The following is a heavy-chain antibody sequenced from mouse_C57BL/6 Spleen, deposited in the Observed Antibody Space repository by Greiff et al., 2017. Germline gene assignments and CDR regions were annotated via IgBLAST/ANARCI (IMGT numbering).Heavy chain of an antibody. CDR3: AREGSYDAMDY. CDR1: GYTFTSYW. CDR2: INPSNGGT. J-gene: IGHJ4*01. D-gene: IGHD1-1*02. V-gene: IGHV1-53*01. Sequence: VQLQQPGTELVKPGASVKLSCTASGYTFTSYWMHWVKQRPGQGLEWIGNINPSNGGTNYNEKFKSKATLTVDKSSSTAYMQLSSLTSEDSAVYSCAREGSYDAMDYWGQGTSVTVSS.